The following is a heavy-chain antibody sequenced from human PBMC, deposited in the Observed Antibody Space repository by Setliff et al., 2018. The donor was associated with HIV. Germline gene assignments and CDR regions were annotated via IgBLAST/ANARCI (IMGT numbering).Heavy chain of an antibody. J-gene: IGHJ6*03. D-gene: IGHD3-10*01. V-gene: IGHV4-39*01. CDR2: IDYSGSS. Sequence: PSETLSLTCTVSGGSISSSNYYWGWIRQPPGKELEWIGSIDYSGSSHYNPSLKSRVTISVDTSKNQFSLKLSYVTAADTAVYYCARRVPPKALYYYYYYMDVWGKGTTVTVSS. CDR1: GGSISSSNYY. CDR3: ARRVPPKALYYYYYYMDV.